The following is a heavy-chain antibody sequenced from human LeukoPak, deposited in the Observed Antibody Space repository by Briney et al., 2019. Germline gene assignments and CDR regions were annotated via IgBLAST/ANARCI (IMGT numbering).Heavy chain of an antibody. Sequence: SETLSLTCSASGDSVSSSNYFWGWIRQPPGKGLEWIADIHNGETTYYNPSLKSRVTISVDTSGNQLSLKLTSVTTADTAVYYCARGNYCSGGGCSVEVFDIWGQGTGVTVAS. CDR3: ARGNYCSGGGCSVEVFDI. CDR2: IHNGETT. D-gene: IGHD2-15*01. V-gene: IGHV4-39*07. CDR1: GDSVSSSNYF. J-gene: IGHJ3*02.